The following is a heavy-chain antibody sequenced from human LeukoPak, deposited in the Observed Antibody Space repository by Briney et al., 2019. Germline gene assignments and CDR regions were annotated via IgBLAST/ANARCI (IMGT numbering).Heavy chain of an antibody. V-gene: IGHV3-23*01. CDR1: GFTFSSYN. CDR3: AKGNIAELPAAPYY. CDR2: ISGSYGTT. Sequence: GGSLRLSCAASGFTFSSYNMNWVRQAPGKELEWVSSISGSYGTTYYADSVKGRFTISRDNSKNTLYLQMNSLRAEDTALYYCAKGNIAELPAAPYYWGQGTLVTVSS. J-gene: IGHJ4*02. D-gene: IGHD2-2*01.